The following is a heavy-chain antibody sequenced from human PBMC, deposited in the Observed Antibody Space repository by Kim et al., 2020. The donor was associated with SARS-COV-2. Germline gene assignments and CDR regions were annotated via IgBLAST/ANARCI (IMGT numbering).Heavy chain of an antibody. J-gene: IGHJ4*02. V-gene: IGHV1-18*01. CDR2: INANNGNT. CDR1: GYTFTTYG. Sequence: ASVKVSCKASGYTFTTYGISWVRQAPGQGLEWMGWINANNGNTNYAQKLQGRVTMTTDTSTSTAYMELRSLRSDDTAVYYCAIGRGMVVPAAHFDYWGQGALVTLSS. D-gene: IGHD2-2*01. CDR3: AIGRGMVVPAAHFDY.